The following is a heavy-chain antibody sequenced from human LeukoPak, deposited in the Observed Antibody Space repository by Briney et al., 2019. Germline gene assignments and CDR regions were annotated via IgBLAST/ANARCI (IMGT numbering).Heavy chain of an antibody. V-gene: IGHV3-66*01. CDR3: ASSAPLYFDY. J-gene: IGHJ4*02. CDR1: GFTVSSNY. CDR2: IYSGGST. Sequence: GRSLRLSCAASGFTVSSNYMSWVRQAPGKGLEWVSVIYSGGSTYYADSVKGRFTISRDNSKNTLYLQMNSLRAEDTAVYYCASSAPLYFDYWGQGTLVTVSS.